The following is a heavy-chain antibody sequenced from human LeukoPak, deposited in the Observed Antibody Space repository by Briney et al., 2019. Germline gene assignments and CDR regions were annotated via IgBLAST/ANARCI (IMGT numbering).Heavy chain of an antibody. CDR1: GDSVSSNSS. Sequence: SQTLSLTCAISGDSVSSNSSWNWLRQSPSRGLEWLGRTYYRSKWYNDYVVSVKSRININPDTSKNQFSLQLNSVTPEDTAVYYCAREGESSGFAGAFDTWGQGTMVTVSS. CDR3: AREGESSGFAGAFDT. J-gene: IGHJ3*02. V-gene: IGHV6-1*01. D-gene: IGHD3-22*01. CDR2: TYYRSKWYN.